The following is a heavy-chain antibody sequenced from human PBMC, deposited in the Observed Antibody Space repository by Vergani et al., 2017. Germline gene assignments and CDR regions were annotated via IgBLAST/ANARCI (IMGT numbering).Heavy chain of an antibody. CDR3: AIHGGSSGYRPHYYYYYGMDV. J-gene: IGHJ6*02. Sequence: QVQLQQWGAGLLKPSETLSLTCAVYGGSFSGYYWSWIRQPPGKGLEWIGEINHSGSTNYNPSLKSRVTISVDTSKNQFSLKLSSVTAADTAVYYCAIHGGSSGYRPHYYYYYGMDVWGQGTTVTVSS. D-gene: IGHD3-22*01. CDR1: GGSFSGYY. V-gene: IGHV4-34*01. CDR2: INHSGST.